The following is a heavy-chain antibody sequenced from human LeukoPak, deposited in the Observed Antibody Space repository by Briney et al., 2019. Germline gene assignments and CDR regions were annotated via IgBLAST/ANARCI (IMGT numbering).Heavy chain of an antibody. CDR1: GFTFSNAW. J-gene: IGHJ6*03. D-gene: IGHD6-19*01. Sequence: GGSLRLSCAASGFTFSNAWMSWVRQAPGKGLEWVGRIKSKTDGGTTDYAAPVKGRFTISRDDSKNTLYLQMNSLKTEDTAVYYCTTVREGIAVGYYYYYMDVWGKGTTVTVSS. V-gene: IGHV3-15*01. CDR3: TTVREGIAVGYYYYYMDV. CDR2: IKSKTDGGTT.